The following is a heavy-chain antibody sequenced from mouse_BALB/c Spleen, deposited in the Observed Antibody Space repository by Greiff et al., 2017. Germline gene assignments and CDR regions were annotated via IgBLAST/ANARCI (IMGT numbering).Heavy chain of an antibody. D-gene: IGHD2-10*01. J-gene: IGHJ3*01. CDR2: IWGDGST. Sequence: VMLVESGPGLVAPSQSLSITCTVSGFSLTGYGVNWVRQPPGKGLEWLGMIWGDGSTDYNSALKSRLSISKDNSKSQVFLKMNSLQTDDTARYYCARDRAYYGNPAWFAYWGQGTLVTVSA. CDR3: ARDRAYYGNPAWFAY. V-gene: IGHV2-6-7*01. CDR1: GFSLTGYG.